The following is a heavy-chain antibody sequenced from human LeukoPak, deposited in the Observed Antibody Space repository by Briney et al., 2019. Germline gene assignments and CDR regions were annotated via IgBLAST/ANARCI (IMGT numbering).Heavy chain of an antibody. CDR2: IYYSGST. CDR1: GVSISSGGYY. Sequence: SETLSLTCTVSGVSISSGGYYWSWIRQHPGKGLEWIGYIYYSGSTYYNPSLKSRVTISVDTSKNQFSLKLSSVTAADTAVYYCASGAVGATFDYWGQGTLVTVSS. V-gene: IGHV4-31*03. CDR3: ASGAVGATFDY. J-gene: IGHJ4*02. D-gene: IGHD1-26*01.